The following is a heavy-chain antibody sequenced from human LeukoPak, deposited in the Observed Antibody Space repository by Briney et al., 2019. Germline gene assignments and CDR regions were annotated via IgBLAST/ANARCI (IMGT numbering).Heavy chain of an antibody. CDR3: ARGGIAAAGTDY. J-gene: IGHJ4*02. Sequence: PSETLSLTCTVSGGSISSGDYYWSWIRQPPGKGLEWIGYIYYSGSTYYNPSLKSRVTISVDTSKSQFSLKLSSVTAADTAVYYCARGGIAAAGTDYGGQGTLVTVSS. CDR1: GGSISSGDYY. D-gene: IGHD6-13*01. CDR2: IYYSGST. V-gene: IGHV4-30-4*01.